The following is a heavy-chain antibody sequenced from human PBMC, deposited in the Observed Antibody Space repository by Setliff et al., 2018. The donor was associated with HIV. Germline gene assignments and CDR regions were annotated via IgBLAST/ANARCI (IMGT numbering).Heavy chain of an antibody. V-gene: IGHV4-4*07. CDR2: IYPSGST. CDR3: ARVSKGDYGGNFDS. Sequence: SETLSLTCTVSGGSISGYYWSWIRQPAGKGLEWIGRIYPSGSTSYNPSLPSRVVMSVDTSKNQFSLRLISVTAADTALYFCARVSKGDYGGNFDSWGQGTLVTVSS. J-gene: IGHJ4*02. CDR1: GGSISGYY. D-gene: IGHD4-17*01.